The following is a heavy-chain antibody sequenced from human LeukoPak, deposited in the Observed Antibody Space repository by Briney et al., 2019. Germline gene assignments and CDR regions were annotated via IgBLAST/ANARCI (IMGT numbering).Heavy chain of an antibody. D-gene: IGHD5-18*01. CDR1: GGSISSGSYY. V-gene: IGHV4-39*07. CDR2: INHSGST. CDR3: ARAGYSYGRRGSDY. Sequence: PSETLSLTCTVSGGSISSGSYYWSWIRQPPGKGLEWIGEINHSGSTNYNPSLKSRVTISVDTSKNQFSLKLSSVTAADTAVYYCARAGYSYGRRGSDYWGQGTLVTVSS. J-gene: IGHJ4*02.